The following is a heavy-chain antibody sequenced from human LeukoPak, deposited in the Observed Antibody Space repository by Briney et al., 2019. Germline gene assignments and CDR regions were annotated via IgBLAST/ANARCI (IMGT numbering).Heavy chain of an antibody. CDR2: IYYSGTT. Sequence: SETLSLTCTVSGGSISTSGYYWGWIRQPPGKGLEWIGIIYYSGTTYYNQSLKSRVTISVDTSKNQFSLTVKSVTAADTAVYYCARSLGYCTGATCYSFDSWGQGTLVTVSS. J-gene: IGHJ4*02. V-gene: IGHV4-39*01. CDR1: GGSISTSGYY. D-gene: IGHD2-8*02. CDR3: ARSLGYCTGATCYSFDS.